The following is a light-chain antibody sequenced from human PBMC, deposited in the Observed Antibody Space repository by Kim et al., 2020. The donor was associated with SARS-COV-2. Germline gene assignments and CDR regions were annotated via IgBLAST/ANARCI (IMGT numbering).Light chain of an antibody. CDR2: NND. Sequence: QSVLTQPPSASGTPGQRVIISCSGSDSNIGNNTVNWYQQFPGTAPKLLIYNNDQRPSGVPDRFSGSKSGTSASLAISGLQSEDEADYCCASWDDSLNGYVLGTGTKVTVL. CDR1: DSNIGNNT. J-gene: IGLJ1*01. V-gene: IGLV1-44*01. CDR3: ASWDDSLNGYV.